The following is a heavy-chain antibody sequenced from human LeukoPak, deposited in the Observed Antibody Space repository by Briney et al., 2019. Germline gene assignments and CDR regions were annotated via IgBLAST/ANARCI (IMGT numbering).Heavy chain of an antibody. CDR1: GVIFNNFA. J-gene: IGHJ4*02. D-gene: IGHD4-17*01. CDR3: ARAGRADGDYHYFEY. Sequence: GGSLRLSCAASGVIFNNFAFHWVRQAPGKGLEWVAAISYDGSNKYYADSVRGRLTISRDNSKNTLYLQMNSLRAEDTAVYYCARAGRADGDYHYFEYWGQGTPVTVSS. V-gene: IGHV3-30-3*01. CDR2: ISYDGSNK.